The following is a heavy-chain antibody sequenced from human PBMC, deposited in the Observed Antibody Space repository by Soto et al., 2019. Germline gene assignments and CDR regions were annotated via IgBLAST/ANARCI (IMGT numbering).Heavy chain of an antibody. CDR1: GGSISSYY. Sequence: PSETLSLTCTVSGGSISSYYWSWIRQPPGKGLEWIGYIYYSGSTNYNPSLKSRVTISVDTSKNQFSLKLSSVTAADTAMYYCASSYSNYGGNYYYYGMDVWGQGTTVTVSS. CDR3: ASSYSNYGGNYYYYGMDV. V-gene: IGHV4-59*01. D-gene: IGHD4-4*01. CDR2: IYYSGST. J-gene: IGHJ6*02.